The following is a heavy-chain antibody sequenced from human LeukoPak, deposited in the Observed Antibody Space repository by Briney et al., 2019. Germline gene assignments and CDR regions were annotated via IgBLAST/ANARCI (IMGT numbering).Heavy chain of an antibody. Sequence: SVKVSCKASGGTFSSYAISWVRQAPGQGLEWMGGIIPIFGTANYAQKFQGRVAMTTDTSTSTAYMELRSLRSDDTAVYYCARDATYCGGDCYPDTYDYWGQGTLVTVSS. CDR2: IIPIFGTA. CDR3: ARDATYCGGDCYPDTYDY. CDR1: GGTFSSYA. D-gene: IGHD2-21*02. J-gene: IGHJ4*02. V-gene: IGHV1-69*05.